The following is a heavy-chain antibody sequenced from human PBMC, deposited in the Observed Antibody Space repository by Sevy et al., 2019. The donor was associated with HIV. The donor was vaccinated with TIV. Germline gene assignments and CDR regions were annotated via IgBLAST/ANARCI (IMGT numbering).Heavy chain of an antibody. CDR1: EFMFSPYA. CDR2: ISHDGTNK. J-gene: IGHJ4*02. CDR3: ASFPIIMVRGIRDY. D-gene: IGHD3-10*01. Sequence: GGSLRLSCAASEFMFSPYAMHWVRQGPGKGLEWVAIISHDGTNKSYADSVEGRFTVSRDNSRNTLYLHMNSLRAEDTAVYYCASFPIIMVRGIRDYWGQGTLVTVS. V-gene: IGHV3-30*04.